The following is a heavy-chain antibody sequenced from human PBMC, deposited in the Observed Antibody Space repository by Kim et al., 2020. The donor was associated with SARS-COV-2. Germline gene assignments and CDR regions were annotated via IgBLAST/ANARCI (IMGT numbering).Heavy chain of an antibody. V-gene: IGHV1-46*01. J-gene: IGHJ4*02. D-gene: IGHD1-1*01. CDR3: ARDLEGTEEGDY. Sequence: YAQKFQGRVTMTRDTSTSTVYMELSSLRSEDTAVYYCARDLEGTEEGDYWGQGPLVTVSS.